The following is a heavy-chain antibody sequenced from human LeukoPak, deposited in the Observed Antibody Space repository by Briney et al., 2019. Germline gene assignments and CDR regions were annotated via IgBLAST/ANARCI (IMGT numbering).Heavy chain of an antibody. CDR3: ARDLGYTSITIFGVGGSSNTFDY. CDR2: VSAYSGNT. V-gene: IGHV1-18*01. CDR1: GDTFTRYG. J-gene: IGHJ4*02. Sequence: ASVKVSCKASGDTFTRYGFNWVRQAPGQGLEWMGWVSAYSGNTNYAQSVQGRVTMTTDASTATVYMELRSLRPDDTAVYYCARDLGYTSITIFGVGGSSNTFDYWGQGTLVTVSS. D-gene: IGHD3-3*01.